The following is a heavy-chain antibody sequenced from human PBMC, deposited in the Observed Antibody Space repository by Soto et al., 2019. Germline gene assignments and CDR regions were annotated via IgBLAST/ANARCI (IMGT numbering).Heavy chain of an antibody. CDR2: IKTKLDGETT. CDR1: RFTFSTAW. J-gene: IGHJ5*02. Sequence: TGGSLRLSCTGSRFTFSTAWLSWVRQAPGQGLEWVGRIKTKLDGETTAYAAPVKGRFSISRDDSKNTVYLHMNSLTAEDTAVYYCATVGEGSRNWFNPWGQGTRVTVSS. D-gene: IGHD3-3*01. CDR3: ATVGEGSRNWFNP. V-gene: IGHV3-15*01.